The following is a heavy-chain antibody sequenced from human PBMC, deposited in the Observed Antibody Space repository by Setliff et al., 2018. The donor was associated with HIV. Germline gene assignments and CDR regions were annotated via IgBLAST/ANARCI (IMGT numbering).Heavy chain of an antibody. V-gene: IGHV3-23*01. CDR3: ASGGWSTYYYYGMDV. J-gene: IGHJ6*02. Sequence: PGGSLRLSCAASGFTFSNYAMSWVRQAPGKGLEWVSGISGSGGSTYYADSVKGRFTISRDNSKNTLYLQMNSLRDEDTAVYYCASGGWSTYYYYGMDVWGQGTTVTVSS. CDR2: ISGSGGST. CDR1: GFTFSNYA. D-gene: IGHD6-19*01.